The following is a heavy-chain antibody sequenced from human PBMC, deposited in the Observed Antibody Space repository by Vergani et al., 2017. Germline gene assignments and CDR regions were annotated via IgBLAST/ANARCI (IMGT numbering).Heavy chain of an antibody. J-gene: IGHJ6*02. CDR1: GFTVSSNY. CDR3: ARAGSSISFYYYYYGMDV. Sequence: EVQLVESGGGLVQPGGSLRLSCAASGFTVSSNYMSWVRQAPGKGLEWVSVIYSGGSTYYADSVKGRFTISRDNSKNTLYLQMNSLRAEDTAVYYCARAGSSISFYYYYYGMDVWGQGTTVTVSS. CDR2: IYSGGST. V-gene: IGHV3-66*02. D-gene: IGHD6-6*01.